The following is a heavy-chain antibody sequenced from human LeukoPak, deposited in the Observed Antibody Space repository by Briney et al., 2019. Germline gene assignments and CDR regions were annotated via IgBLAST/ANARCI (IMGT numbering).Heavy chain of an antibody. CDR1: GFTFDDYA. CDR3: AKGGVWDYFDY. Sequence: GGSLRLSCAASGFTFDDYAMHWVRQAPGKGLEWVSGISWNSGSIGYADSVKGRFTISRDNAKNSLYLQMNSLRAEDTALYYCAKGGVWDYFDYWGQGTLVTVSS. D-gene: IGHD3-16*01. CDR2: ISWNSGSI. J-gene: IGHJ4*02. V-gene: IGHV3-9*01.